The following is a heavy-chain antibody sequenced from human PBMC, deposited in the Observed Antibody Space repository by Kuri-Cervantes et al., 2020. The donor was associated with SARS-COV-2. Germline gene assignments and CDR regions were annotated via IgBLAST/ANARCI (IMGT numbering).Heavy chain of an antibody. J-gene: IGHJ3*02. CDR2: INHSGST. Sequence: SETLSLTCAVSGGSLTITNWWSWIRQPPGKGLEWIGEINHSGSTNYNPSLKSRVTISVDTSKNQFSLKLSSVTAADTAVYYCARGEGIVLVVYALAFDIWGQGTMVTVSS. CDR3: ARGEGIVLVVYALAFDI. CDR1: GGSLTITNW. D-gene: IGHD2-8*02. V-gene: IGHV4-4*02.